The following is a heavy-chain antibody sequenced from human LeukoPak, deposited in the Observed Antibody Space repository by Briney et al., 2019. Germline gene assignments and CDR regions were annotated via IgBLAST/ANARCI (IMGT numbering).Heavy chain of an antibody. V-gene: IGHV3-23*01. CDR1: GFTFINYA. CDR2: ISGSGGST. Sequence: PGGSLRLSCAVSGFTFINYAMSWVRQAPGKGLEWVSAISGSGGSTYYADSVKGRFTISRDNSENTLYLQMNSLRAEDTAVYFCARADYYSIPASHYFDDWGQGTLVTVSS. CDR3: ARADYYSIPASHYFDD. J-gene: IGHJ4*02. D-gene: IGHD4-11*01.